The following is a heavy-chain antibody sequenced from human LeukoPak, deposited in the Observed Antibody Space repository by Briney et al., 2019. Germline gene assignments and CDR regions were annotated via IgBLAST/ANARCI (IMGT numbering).Heavy chain of an antibody. Sequence: GGSLRLSRPPSRLILSRYFMRWVSQAPGKGLEWVSGISGSGGSTYYADSVKGRFTISRDHSKHTLYLQMTTPIAEGPAVSFRAKRDIWGGYYFDYWGQGTLVTVSS. CDR1: RLILSRYF. CDR3: AKRDIWGGYYFDY. V-gene: IGHV3-23*01. D-gene: IGHD7-27*01. J-gene: IGHJ4*02. CDR2: ISGSGGST.